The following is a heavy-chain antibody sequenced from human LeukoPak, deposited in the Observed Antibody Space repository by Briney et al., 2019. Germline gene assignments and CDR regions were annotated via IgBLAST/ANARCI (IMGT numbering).Heavy chain of an antibody. D-gene: IGHD5-12*01. CDR1: GYTSTSYG. J-gene: IGHJ4*02. CDR2: ISAYNGNT. Sequence: ASVKVSCKASGYTSTSYGISWVRQAPGQGLEWMGWISAYNGNTNYAQKLQGRVTMTTDTSTSTAYMELRSLRSDDTAVYYCARDLRAFVATKGFDYWGQGTLVTVSS. V-gene: IGHV1-18*01. CDR3: ARDLRAFVATKGFDY.